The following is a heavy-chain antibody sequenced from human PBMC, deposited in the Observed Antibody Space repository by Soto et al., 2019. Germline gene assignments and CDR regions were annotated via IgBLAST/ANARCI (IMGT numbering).Heavy chain of an antibody. J-gene: IGHJ6*02. D-gene: IGHD6-6*01. CDR2: INPNSVGP. CDR1: GYTFTGYY. Sequence: QVQLVQSGAEVKKPGASVKVSCKASGYTFTGYYMHWVRQAPGQGLEWMGWINPNSVGPNYAQKFQGWVTMTRDTSISTAYMELSRLRSDDTAVYYCARDQYSSSSRYYDGMDVWGQVTTVTVSS. CDR3: ARDQYSSSSRYYDGMDV. V-gene: IGHV1-2*04.